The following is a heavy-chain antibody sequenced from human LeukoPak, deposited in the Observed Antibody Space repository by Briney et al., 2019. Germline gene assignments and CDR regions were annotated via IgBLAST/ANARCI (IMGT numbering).Heavy chain of an antibody. V-gene: IGHV3-30*04. J-gene: IGHJ4*02. CDR1: GFTFSSYA. CDR2: ISYDGSNK. Sequence: PGRSLRLSCAASGFTFSSYAMHWVRQAPGKGLEWVAVISYDGSNKYYAASVKGRFTISRDNSKNTLYLQMNSLRAEDTAVYYCARGEGWGQGTLVTVSS. CDR3: ARGEG.